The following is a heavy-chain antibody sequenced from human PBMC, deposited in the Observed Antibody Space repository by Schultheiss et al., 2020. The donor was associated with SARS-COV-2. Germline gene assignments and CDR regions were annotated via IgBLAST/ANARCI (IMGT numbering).Heavy chain of an antibody. D-gene: IGHD4-23*01. CDR2: IYYSGST. V-gene: IGHV4-39*01. Sequence: SETLSLTCTVSGGSISSYYWGWIRQPPGKGLEWIGSIYYSGSTYYNPSLKSRVTISVDTSKNQFSLKLSSVTAADTAVYYCARHPGDYGGAYFDYWGQGTLVTVSS. CDR1: GGSISSYY. CDR3: ARHPGDYGGAYFDY. J-gene: IGHJ4*02.